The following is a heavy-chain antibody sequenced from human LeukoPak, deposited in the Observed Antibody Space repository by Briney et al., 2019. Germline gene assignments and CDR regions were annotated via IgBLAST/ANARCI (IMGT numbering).Heavy chain of an antibody. Sequence: PGGSLRLSCAASGFTFSSYWMTWFRQAPGKGLEWVANIKQDGSEKYYVDSVKGRFTISRDNAKNSLYLQMNSLRVEDTAVYYCARDRRYGGNSLYYFDYWGQGTLVTVSS. V-gene: IGHV3-7*01. CDR1: GFTFSSYW. J-gene: IGHJ4*02. CDR2: IKQDGSEK. D-gene: IGHD4-23*01. CDR3: ARDRRYGGNSLYYFDY.